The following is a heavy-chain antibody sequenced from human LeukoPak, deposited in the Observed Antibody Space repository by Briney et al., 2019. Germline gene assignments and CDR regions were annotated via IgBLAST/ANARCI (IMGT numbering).Heavy chain of an antibody. CDR1: RGSISSYY. CDR2: SYYNVST. V-gene: IGHV4-59*08. CDR3: AGHPDYYLDV. J-gene: IGHJ6*03. Sequence: SGTLSLTRTFSRGSISSYYWSWIRQPPGRGMGWNSNSYYNVSTNYNPSLTSRVTISVDTFKNKFSLKVGSVTAADTAVYYVAGHPDYYLDVWGKGTTVTVSS.